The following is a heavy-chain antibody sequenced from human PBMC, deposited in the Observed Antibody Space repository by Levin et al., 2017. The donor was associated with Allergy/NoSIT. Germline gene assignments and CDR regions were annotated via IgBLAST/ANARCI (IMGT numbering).Heavy chain of an antibody. Sequence: GGSLRLSCKGSGSTFISYWIGWVRQMPGKGLEWMGIIYPGDSDTRYSPSFQGHVTMSADKSSSTAYLQWSSLKASDNAMYYCARLNNAAKNYRYYGMDVWGQGTTVTVSS. CDR2: IYPGDSDT. CDR3: ARLNNAAKNYRYYGMDV. J-gene: IGHJ6*02. D-gene: IGHD5-24*01. V-gene: IGHV5-51*01. CDR1: GSTFISYW.